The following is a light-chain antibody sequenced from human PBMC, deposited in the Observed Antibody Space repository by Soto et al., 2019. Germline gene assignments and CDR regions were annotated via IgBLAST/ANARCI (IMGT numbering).Light chain of an antibody. Sequence: DIQMTQSPSTLSASVGDRVSITCRASQSINNWLAWYQQKPGKSPKLLISKASSLESGVPSRFSGSGSGTEFTLTISSLQPDDFATYYCQQYYSYSWTFGQGTKVDIK. V-gene: IGKV1-5*03. CDR2: KAS. CDR3: QQYYSYSWT. CDR1: QSINNW. J-gene: IGKJ1*01.